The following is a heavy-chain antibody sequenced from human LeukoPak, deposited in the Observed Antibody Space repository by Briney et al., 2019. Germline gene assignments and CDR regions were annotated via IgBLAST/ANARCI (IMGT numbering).Heavy chain of an antibody. Sequence: PSETLSLTCTVSGGSISSSSYYWGWIRQPAGKGLEWIGRIYTSGSTNYNPSLKSRVTMSVDTSKNQFSLKLSSVTAADTAVYYCARGHPGHTASGIAVAGTFDYWGQGTLVTVSS. V-gene: IGHV4-61*02. CDR1: GGSISSSSYY. D-gene: IGHD6-19*01. CDR3: ARGHPGHTASGIAVAGTFDY. CDR2: IYTSGST. J-gene: IGHJ4*02.